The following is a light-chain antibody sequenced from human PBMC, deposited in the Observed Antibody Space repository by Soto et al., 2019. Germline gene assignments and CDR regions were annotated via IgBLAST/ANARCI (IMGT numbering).Light chain of an antibody. Sequence: QSVLTHPASVSGSPGQSITISCTGTSSDVGGYNYVSWYQQYPGKAPKLMIYEVSNRPSGVSNRFSGSTSGNTASLTISGLQAEDEADYYCTSYTSSSTYVFGTGTKVTVL. CDR2: EVS. CDR1: SSDVGGYNY. CDR3: TSYTSSSTYV. V-gene: IGLV2-14*01. J-gene: IGLJ1*01.